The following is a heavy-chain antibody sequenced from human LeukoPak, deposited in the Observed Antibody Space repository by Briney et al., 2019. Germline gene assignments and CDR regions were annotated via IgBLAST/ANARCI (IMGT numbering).Heavy chain of an antibody. V-gene: IGHV1-2*02. Sequence: ASVKVSCKASGYTFTGYYMHWVRQAPGQGLEWMGWINPNSGGTNYAQKFQGRVTMTRDTSISTAYMELSRLRSDDTAVYYCATVEMATKALDYWGQGTLVTVSS. CDR2: INPNSGGT. J-gene: IGHJ4*02. CDR3: ATVEMATKALDY. CDR1: GYTFTGYY. D-gene: IGHD5-24*01.